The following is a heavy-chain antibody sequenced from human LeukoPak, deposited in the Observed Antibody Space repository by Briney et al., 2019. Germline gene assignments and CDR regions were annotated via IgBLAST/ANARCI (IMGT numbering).Heavy chain of an antibody. J-gene: IGHJ5*02. V-gene: IGHV4-34*01. D-gene: IGHD6-6*01. CDR2: INHSRST. Sequence: PSQTLSLTCAVYGGSFSGYYWSWIRQPPGKGLEWIGEINHSRSTNYNPSLKSRVTISVDTSKNQFSLKLSSVTAADTAVYYCARPHYSSSNWFDPWGQGTLVTVSS. CDR3: ARPHYSSSNWFDP. CDR1: GGSFSGYY.